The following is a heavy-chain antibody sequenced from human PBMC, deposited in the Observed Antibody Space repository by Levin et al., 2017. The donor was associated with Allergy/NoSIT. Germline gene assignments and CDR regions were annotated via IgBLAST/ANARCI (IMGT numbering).Heavy chain of an antibody. V-gene: IGHV1-69*13. D-gene: IGHD6-13*01. J-gene: IGHJ4*02. Sequence: SVKVSCRASGGTFSSYAISWVRQAPGQGLEWMGGIIPIFGTANYAQKFQGRVTITADESTSTAYMELSSLRSEDTAVYYCARDRIAAAGPFDYWGQGTLVTVSS. CDR2: IIPIFGTA. CDR1: GGTFSSYA. CDR3: ARDRIAAAGPFDY.